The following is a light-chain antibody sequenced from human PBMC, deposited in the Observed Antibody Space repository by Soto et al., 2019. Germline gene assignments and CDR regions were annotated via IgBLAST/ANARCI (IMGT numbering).Light chain of an antibody. V-gene: IGKV3-20*01. CDR3: QQTFHSPRT. CDR1: QSVISDF. Sequence: EIVLTQSPGTLSLSPGETASLSCRASQSVISDFLAWYQQTRGQPPRLLIYDASKRATGIPARFSGSGSETAFTLTISRVEPEDSAVYYFQQTFHSPRTFGQGTRLEIK. CDR2: DAS. J-gene: IGKJ2*01.